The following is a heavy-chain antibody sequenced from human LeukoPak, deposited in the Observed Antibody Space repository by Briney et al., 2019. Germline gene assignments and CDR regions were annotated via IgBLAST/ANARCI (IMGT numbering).Heavy chain of an antibody. V-gene: IGHV4-59*01. CDR3: ARVPKQWLVPDAFDI. CDR2: IYYSGST. CDR1: GGSFSGYY. D-gene: IGHD6-19*01. Sequence: SETLSLTCAVYGGSFSGYYWSWIRQPPGKGLEWIGYIYYSGSTNYNPSLKSRVTISVDTSKNQFSLKLSSVTAADTAVYYCARVPKQWLVPDAFDIWGQGTMVTVSS. J-gene: IGHJ3*02.